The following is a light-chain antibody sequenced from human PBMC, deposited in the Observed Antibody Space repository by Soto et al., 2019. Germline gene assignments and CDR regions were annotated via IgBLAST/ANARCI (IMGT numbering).Light chain of an antibody. J-gene: IGKJ3*01. V-gene: IGKV1-39*01. CDR3: QQSFSTPFT. CDR2: AAT. Sequence: DIQMTQSPSSLSASVGDRVTITCRASQSISSNLNWFQQKPGKAPKLLIYAATSLQSGVPSKFSGSGSGTDFTLTISSLQPEDVATYYCQQSFSTPFTVGPGTKLDI. CDR1: QSISSN.